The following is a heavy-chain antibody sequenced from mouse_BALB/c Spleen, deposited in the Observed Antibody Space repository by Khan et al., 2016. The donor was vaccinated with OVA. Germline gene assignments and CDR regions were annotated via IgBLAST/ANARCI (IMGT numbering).Heavy chain of an antibody. CDR3: SSHPYFSYVMVY. CDR2: INTNTGEP. D-gene: IGHD2-10*01. V-gene: IGHV9-3-1*01. Sequence: QIQFVPSGPELKKPGETVKISCKASGYTFTNYGLNWVKQAPGKGLQWMGWINTNTGEPTYAVDFKGRFAFSLETSASTAYLQINNLKNEDTATYFCSSHPYFSYVMVYWGQGTSVTVSS. CDR1: GYTFTNYG. J-gene: IGHJ4*01.